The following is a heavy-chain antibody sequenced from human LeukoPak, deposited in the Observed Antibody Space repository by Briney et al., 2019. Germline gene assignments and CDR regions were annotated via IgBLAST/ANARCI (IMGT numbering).Heavy chain of an antibody. CDR2: ISSSSSTI. J-gene: IGHJ6*02. Sequence: PGGSLRLSCAASGFTFSSYSMNWVRQAPGKGLEWVSYISSSSSTIYYADSVKGRFTISRDNAKNSLYLQMNSLRAEDTAVYYCARDGSRYCSSTSCYSGYYYYGMDVWGQGTTVTVSS. CDR3: ARDGSRYCSSTSCYSGYYYYGMDV. V-gene: IGHV3-48*01. CDR1: GFTFSSYS. D-gene: IGHD2-2*01.